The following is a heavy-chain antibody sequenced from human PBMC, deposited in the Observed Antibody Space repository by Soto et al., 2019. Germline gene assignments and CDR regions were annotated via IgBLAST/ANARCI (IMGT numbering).Heavy chain of an antibody. D-gene: IGHD3-22*01. CDR1: GGSISSYY. V-gene: IGHV4-59*01. CDR3: ARDGGIDSSGYYLLDY. J-gene: IGHJ4*02. CDR2: IYYSGST. Sequence: KPSETLSLTCTVSGGSISSYYWSWIRQPPGKGLEWIGYIYYSGSTNYNPSLKSRVTISVDTSKNQFSLKLSSVTAADTAVYYCARDGGIDSSGYYLLDYWGQGTLVTVSS.